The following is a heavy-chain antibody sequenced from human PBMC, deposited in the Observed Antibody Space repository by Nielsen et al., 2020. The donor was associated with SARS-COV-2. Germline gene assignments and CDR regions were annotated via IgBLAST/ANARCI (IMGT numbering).Heavy chain of an antibody. CDR2: INHSGST. CDR3: AREWWVRGVMDPNWFDP. CDR1: GGSFSGYY. Sequence: SETLSLTCAVYGGSFSGYYWSWIRQPPGKGLEWIGEINHSGSTNYNPSLKSRVTISVDTSKNQFSLKLSSVTAADTAVYYCAREWWVRGVMDPNWFDPWGQGTLVTVSS. V-gene: IGHV4-34*01. J-gene: IGHJ5*02. D-gene: IGHD3-10*01.